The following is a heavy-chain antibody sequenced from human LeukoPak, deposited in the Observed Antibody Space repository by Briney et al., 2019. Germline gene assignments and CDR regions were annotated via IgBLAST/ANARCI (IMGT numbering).Heavy chain of an antibody. D-gene: IGHD3-10*01. CDR1: RFTFDDYA. V-gene: IGHV3-9*01. J-gene: IGHJ4*02. CDR3: AREGSLGRNLPFDY. Sequence: GGSLRLSCAASRFTFDDYAMHWVRQAPGKGLEWVSGISWNSGSIGYADSVKGRFTISRDNAKNSLYLQMNSLRAEDTAVYYCAREGSLGRNLPFDYWGQGTLVTVSS. CDR2: ISWNSGSI.